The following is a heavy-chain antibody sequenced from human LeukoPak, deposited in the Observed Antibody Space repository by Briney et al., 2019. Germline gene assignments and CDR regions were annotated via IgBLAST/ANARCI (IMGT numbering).Heavy chain of an antibody. D-gene: IGHD2-15*01. V-gene: IGHV4-30-2*03. CDR2: IYHSGST. J-gene: IGHJ4*02. Sequence: PSQTLSLTCAVSGGSISSGGYSWSWIRQPPGKGLEWIGYIYHSGSTYYNPSLKSRVTISVDTSKNQFSLKLSSVTAADTAVYYCARHPVVVVAATGYFDYWGQGTLVTVSS. CDR1: GGSISSGGYS. CDR3: ARHPVVVVAATGYFDY.